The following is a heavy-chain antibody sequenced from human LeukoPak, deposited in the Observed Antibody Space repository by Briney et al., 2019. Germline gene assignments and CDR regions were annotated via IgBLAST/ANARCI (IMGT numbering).Heavy chain of an antibody. Sequence: SETLSLTCTVSGGSISSGGYYWSWLRQHPGTGLEWIGYIYYSGSTYYNPSLKSRVTISVDTSKNQFSLKLSSVTAADTAVYYCARDYHSYGYFDYWGQGTLVTVSS. D-gene: IGHD5-18*01. V-gene: IGHV4-31*03. CDR3: ARDYHSYGYFDY. CDR1: GGSISSGGYY. CDR2: IYYSGST. J-gene: IGHJ4*02.